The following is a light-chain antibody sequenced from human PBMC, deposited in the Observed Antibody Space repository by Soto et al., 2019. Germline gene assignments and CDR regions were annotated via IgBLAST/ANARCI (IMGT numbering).Light chain of an antibody. V-gene: IGKV3-15*01. J-gene: IGKJ4*01. CDR3: QQYNKWPLT. CDR2: YTS. Sequence: EIVMTQSPDTLSVSPGERATLSSRASQSVSSDLVWSQPKAGQAPRLLIYYTSTRATGIPARFSGSGSGTEFTLTISSLQSEDSAVYHCQQYNKWPLTFGGGTKVDIK. CDR1: QSVSSD.